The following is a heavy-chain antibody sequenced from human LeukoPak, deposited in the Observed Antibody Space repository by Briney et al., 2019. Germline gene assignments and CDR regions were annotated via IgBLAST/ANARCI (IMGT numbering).Heavy chain of an antibody. D-gene: IGHD4-17*01. V-gene: IGHV3-23*01. CDR2: ISGVNT. J-gene: IGHJ1*01. CDR1: GFTFSNYA. Sequence: PGGSLRLSCAASGFTFSNYALTWVRQAPGKELEWVPSISGVNTYYTDSVKGRFSISRDNYRDTLYLQMSSLRAEDTAVYYCARDPNGDYVGAFDFQRWGQGTLVTVSS. CDR3: ARDPNGDYVGAFDFQR.